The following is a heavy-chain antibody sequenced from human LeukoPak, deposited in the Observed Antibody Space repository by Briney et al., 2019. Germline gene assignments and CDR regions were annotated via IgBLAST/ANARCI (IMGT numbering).Heavy chain of an antibody. V-gene: IGHV1-2*02. Sequence: GASVKVSCKASGYTFTGYYMHWVRQAPGQGLEWMGWINPNSGGTNYAQKLQGRVTMTRDTYISTAYMELSRLRSDDTAVYYCARDRDYDFWSGYSGEGLVDYWGQGTLVTVSS. CDR1: GYTFTGYY. CDR2: INPNSGGT. D-gene: IGHD3-3*01. CDR3: ARDRDYDFWSGYSGEGLVDY. J-gene: IGHJ4*02.